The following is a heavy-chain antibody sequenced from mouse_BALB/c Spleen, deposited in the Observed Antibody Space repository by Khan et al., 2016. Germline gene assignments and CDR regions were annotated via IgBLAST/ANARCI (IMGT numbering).Heavy chain of an antibody. CDR3: ASLYYGYTWFAY. CDR2: INTNTGEP. Sequence: QIQLVQSGPELKKPGETVKISCKASGYTFTNYGMNWVKQAPGKGLKWMGWINTNTGEPTYAEEFKGRFAFSLETSASTAYLQINNLKNEDTATXFCASLYYGYTWFAYWGQGTLITVSA. J-gene: IGHJ3*01. D-gene: IGHD1-2*01. V-gene: IGHV9-3*02. CDR1: GYTFTNYG.